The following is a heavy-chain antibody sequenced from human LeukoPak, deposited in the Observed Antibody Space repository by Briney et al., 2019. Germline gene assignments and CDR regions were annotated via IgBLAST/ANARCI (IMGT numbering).Heavy chain of an antibody. V-gene: IGHV3-11*06. D-gene: IGHD3-9*01. Sequence: GGSLRLSCAASGFTFSDYYMSWIRQAPGKGLEWISYISSSSFYTRYADSVKGRFTISRDNAKNSLYLQMNSLRAEDTAVYYFQAEDGIRDFDWSDFDYWGQGTLVTVSS. CDR2: ISSSSFYT. J-gene: IGHJ4*02. CDR1: GFTFSDYY. CDR3: QAEDGIRDFDWSDFDY.